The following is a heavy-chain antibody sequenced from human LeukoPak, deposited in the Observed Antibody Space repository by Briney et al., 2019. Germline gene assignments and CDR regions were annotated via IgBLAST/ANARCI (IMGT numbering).Heavy chain of an antibody. D-gene: IGHD6-19*01. V-gene: IGHV3-48*02. CDR1: GFTFSAYS. J-gene: IGHJ3*02. CDR3: ARSVIAVAGYDAFDI. Sequence: GGSLRLSCAASGFTFSAYSMNWVRQAPGKGLDWVSYISSRSFTIYYADSVKGRFTISRDSAKNSLYLEMNSLRDEDTAVYYCARSVIAVAGYDAFDIWGQGTVVTVSS. CDR2: ISSRSFTI.